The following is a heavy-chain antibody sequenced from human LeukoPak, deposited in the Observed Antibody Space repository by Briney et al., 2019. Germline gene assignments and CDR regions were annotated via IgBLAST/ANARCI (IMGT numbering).Heavy chain of an antibody. CDR3: ARDVGITVGATDY. V-gene: IGHV3-23*01. Sequence: PGGSLRLSCAASGFTFSSYPMTWVRQAPGKGLDWVSTIGDSGGNTFYADPVKGRFTISRDNSKNTLFLQMSSLRAEDTAVYYCARDVGITVGATDYWGQGALVTVSS. D-gene: IGHD1-26*01. CDR2: IGDSGGNT. CDR1: GFTFSSYP. J-gene: IGHJ4*02.